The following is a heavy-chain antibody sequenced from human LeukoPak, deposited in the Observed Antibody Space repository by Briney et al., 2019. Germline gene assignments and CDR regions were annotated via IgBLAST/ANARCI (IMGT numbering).Heavy chain of an antibody. CDR3: AGAFYDSSGYDY. CDR1: GFTFSSYA. J-gene: IGHJ4*02. CDR2: ISGSGGST. V-gene: IGHV3-23*01. Sequence: PGGSLRLSCAASGFTFSSYAMSWVRQAPGKGLEWVSAISGSGGSTYYADSVKGRFTISRDNSKNTLYLQMNSLRAEDTAVYYCAGAFYDSSGYDYWGQGTLVTVSS. D-gene: IGHD3-22*01.